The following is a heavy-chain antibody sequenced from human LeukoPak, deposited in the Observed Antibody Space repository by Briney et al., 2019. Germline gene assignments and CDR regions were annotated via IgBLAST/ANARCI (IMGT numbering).Heavy chain of an antibody. J-gene: IGHJ5*02. CDR2: ITGSGGSI. V-gene: IGHV3-23*01. CDR3: AKKGIAAAGDWFDP. CDR1: GFTFSSYA. Sequence: PGGALRLSCAASGFTFSSYAMSWVREAPGKGLEWVSHITGSGGSIHYADSVKGRFTISRDNSKNTLYLQMNSLRAEDTAVYYCAKKGIAAAGDWFDPWGQGTLVTVSS. D-gene: IGHD6-13*01.